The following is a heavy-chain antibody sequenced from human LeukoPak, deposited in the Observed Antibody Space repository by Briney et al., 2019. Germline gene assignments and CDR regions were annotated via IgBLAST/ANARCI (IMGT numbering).Heavy chain of an antibody. CDR2: INHSGST. Sequence: SETLSLTCTVSGGSISSYYWSWIRQPPGKGLEWIGEINHSGSTNYNPSLKSRVTISVDTSKNQFSLKLSSVTAADTAVYYCARGVGAQLDYWGQGTVVTVPS. J-gene: IGHJ4*02. CDR1: GGSISSYY. D-gene: IGHD1-26*01. V-gene: IGHV4-34*01. CDR3: ARGVGAQLDY.